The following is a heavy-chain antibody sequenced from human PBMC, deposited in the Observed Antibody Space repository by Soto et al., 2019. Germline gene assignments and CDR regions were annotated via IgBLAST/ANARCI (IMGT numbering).Heavy chain of an antibody. CDR3: ARRAIAVHSPLDS. D-gene: IGHD2-2*02. CDR2: INHSGST. Sequence: QVQLEQWGAGLLKPSETLSLTCAVYGGSFRGYCWGWIRQPPGKGLEWIGEINHSGSTNYSPSLQSRVTISVDTSKNQFSLKLGSVIAADTAVYYCARRAIAVHSPLDSWGQGTLVTVSS. J-gene: IGHJ4*02. V-gene: IGHV4-34*01. CDR1: GGSFRGYC.